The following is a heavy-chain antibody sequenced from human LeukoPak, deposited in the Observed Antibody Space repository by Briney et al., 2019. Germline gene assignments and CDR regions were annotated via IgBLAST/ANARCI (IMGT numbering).Heavy chain of an antibody. D-gene: IGHD3-10*01. CDR1: AYSISSGYY. CDR3: ARPVTVIRGVGWFDP. V-gene: IGHV4-38-2*02. Sequence: SETLSLTCTVSAYSISSGYYWGWIRQPPGKGLEWIGSISSSGSTYYNPSHKSRVTISVDMSKNQFSLKLTSVTAADTAVYFCARPVTVIRGVGWFDPWGQGTLVTVSS. CDR2: ISSSGST. J-gene: IGHJ5*02.